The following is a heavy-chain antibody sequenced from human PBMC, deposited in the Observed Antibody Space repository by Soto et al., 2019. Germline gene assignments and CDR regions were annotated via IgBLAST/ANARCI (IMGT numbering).Heavy chain of an antibody. CDR3: ARGRRGSSYYYYYYYMDV. J-gene: IGHJ6*03. CDR1: GYTFTSYD. D-gene: IGHD6-6*01. V-gene: IGHV1-8*01. Sequence: ASVKVSCKASGYTFTSYDINWVRQATGQGLEWMGWMNPNSGNTGYAQKLQGRVTMTRNTSISTAYMELSSLRSEDTAVYYCARGRRGSSYYYYYYYMDVWGKGTTVTVSS. CDR2: MNPNSGNT.